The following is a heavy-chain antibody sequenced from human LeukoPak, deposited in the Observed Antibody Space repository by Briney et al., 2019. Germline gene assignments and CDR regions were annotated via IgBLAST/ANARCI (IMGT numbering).Heavy chain of an antibody. CDR3: ARDLYGSGSYSIS. D-gene: IGHD3-10*01. CDR2: INPNNGGT. V-gene: IGHV1-2*02. Sequence: ASVKVSCKASGYTFTGYYMHWVRQAPGQGLEWMGWINPNNGGTNYAQKFQGRVTMTRDTSISTAYMELSRLRSDDTAVYYCARDLYGSGSYSISWGQGTLVTVSS. CDR1: GYTFTGYY. J-gene: IGHJ5*02.